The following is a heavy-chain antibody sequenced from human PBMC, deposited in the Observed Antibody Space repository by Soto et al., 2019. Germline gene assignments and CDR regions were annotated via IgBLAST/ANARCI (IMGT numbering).Heavy chain of an antibody. Sequence: QLQLQESGSGLVKPSQTLSLTCAVSGGSISIGGYSWSWIRQPPGKGLEWIGYTYHSGSTYYNPSLKSRVTISVDRSKNQFSLKLSSVTAADTAVYYCARTESGTFDPWGQGTLVTVSS. CDR3: ARTESGTFDP. D-gene: IGHD1-7*01. CDR1: GGSISIGGYS. J-gene: IGHJ5*02. V-gene: IGHV4-30-2*01. CDR2: TYHSGST.